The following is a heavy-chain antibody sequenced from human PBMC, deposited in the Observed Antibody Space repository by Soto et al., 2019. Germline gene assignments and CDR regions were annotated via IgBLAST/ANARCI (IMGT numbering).Heavy chain of an antibody. Sequence: GGSLRLSCAASGFTFSSYAMSWVRQAPGKGLEWVSAISGSGRSTYYADSVKGRFTISRDNSKNTLYLQMNSLRAEDTAVYYCAKATSDFCSGYYTPLDAFDIWGQGAMVTVTS. D-gene: IGHD3-3*01. CDR2: ISGSGRST. CDR1: GFTFSSYA. J-gene: IGHJ3*02. V-gene: IGHV3-23*01. CDR3: AKATSDFCSGYYTPLDAFDI.